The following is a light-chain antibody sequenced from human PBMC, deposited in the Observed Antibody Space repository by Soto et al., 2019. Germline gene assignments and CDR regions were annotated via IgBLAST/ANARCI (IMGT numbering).Light chain of an antibody. CDR2: DVS. V-gene: IGLV2-11*01. CDR3: CSYVGSYTFDV. Sequence: QSALTQPRSVSGSPGQSVTISCTGTSSDVGGYNYVSWYQQHPGKAPKLMIYDVSKRPSGVPDRFSGSKSGNTASLTISGLQAEDEADYDCCSYVGSYTFDVFGTGTKLTVL. J-gene: IGLJ1*01. CDR1: SSDVGGYNY.